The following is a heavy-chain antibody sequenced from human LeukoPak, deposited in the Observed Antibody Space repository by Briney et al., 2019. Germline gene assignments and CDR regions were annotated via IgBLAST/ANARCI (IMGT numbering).Heavy chain of an antibody. J-gene: IGHJ4*02. D-gene: IGHD2-2*01. V-gene: IGHV3-7*01. CDR3: ASYCSSSNCFNFEY. Sequence: GGTLRLSCAASGFTFSSYWMSWVRQAPGKELEWVGNMNQDGSQKYYVESVKGRFTLSRHNAKNSLYLEMNSLRVEDTAVYYCASYCSSSNCFNFEYWGQGTLVTVSS. CDR1: GFTFSSYW. CDR2: MNQDGSQK.